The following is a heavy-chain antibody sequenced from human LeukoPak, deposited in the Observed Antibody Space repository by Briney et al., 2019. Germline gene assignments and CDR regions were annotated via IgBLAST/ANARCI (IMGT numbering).Heavy chain of an antibody. Sequence: ASVKVSCKASGYTFTGYYMHWVRQAPGQGLEWMGWINPNSGGTNYAQKFQGRVTMTRDTSISTAYMELSRLRSDDTAVYYCARKPKYSSSWCFGYWGQGTLVTVSS. CDR3: ARKPKYSSSWCFGY. D-gene: IGHD6-13*01. J-gene: IGHJ4*02. CDR1: GYTFTGYY. V-gene: IGHV1-2*02. CDR2: INPNSGGT.